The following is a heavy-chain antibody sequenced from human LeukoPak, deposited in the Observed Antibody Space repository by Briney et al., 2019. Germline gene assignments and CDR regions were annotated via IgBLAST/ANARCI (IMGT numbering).Heavy chain of an antibody. Sequence: GGSLRLSCAASGFTFSSYSMNWVRQAPGKGLEWVSSISSSSSYIYYADSVKGRFTISRDNAKNSLYLQMNSLRAEDTAVYYCARELYSSSSGEGIFDYWGQGTLVTVSS. CDR2: ISSSSSYI. CDR1: GFTFSSYS. V-gene: IGHV3-21*01. J-gene: IGHJ4*02. CDR3: ARELYSSSSGEGIFDY. D-gene: IGHD6-6*01.